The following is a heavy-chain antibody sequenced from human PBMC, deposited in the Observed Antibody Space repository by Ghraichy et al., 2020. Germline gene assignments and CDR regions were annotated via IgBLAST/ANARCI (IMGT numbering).Heavy chain of an antibody. D-gene: IGHD4-17*01. CDR2: IKQDESEK. V-gene: IGHV3-7*03. Sequence: GGSLRLSCAASGFTFSSYWMSWVRQAPGKGLEWVANIKQDESEKYYVDSVKGRFTISRDNAKNSVYLQMNSLRAEDTAVYYCAREDGYYGDHFGYWGQGTLVTVSS. CDR3: AREDGYYGDHFGY. CDR1: GFTFSSYW. J-gene: IGHJ4*02.